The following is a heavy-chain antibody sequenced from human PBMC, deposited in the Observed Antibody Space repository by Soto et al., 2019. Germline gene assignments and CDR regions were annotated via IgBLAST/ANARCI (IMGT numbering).Heavy chain of an antibody. CDR3: AKFSSYDILTGYLDY. J-gene: IGHJ4*02. CDR2: INSGANT. Sequence: PGGSLRLSCAASGFTFSNYVMSWVRQAPGKGLEWVSSINSGANTYYADSVKGRFTISRDNSKNTLYLQMNSLRAEDTAVYYCAKFSSYDILTGYLDYWGQGTLVTVSS. CDR1: GFTFSNYV. D-gene: IGHD3-9*01. V-gene: IGHV3-23*01.